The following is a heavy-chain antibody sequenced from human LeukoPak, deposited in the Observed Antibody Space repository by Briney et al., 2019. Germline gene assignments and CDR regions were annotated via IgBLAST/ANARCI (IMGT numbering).Heavy chain of an antibody. Sequence: SETLSLTCTVSGGSISSHYWSWIRQPPGKGLEWIGYIYYSGSTNYNPSLKSRVTISVDTSKNQFSLKLSSVTAADTAVYYCARTASQRSGWYPDYWGQGTLVTVSS. J-gene: IGHJ4*02. CDR2: IYYSGST. CDR1: GGSISSHY. V-gene: IGHV4-59*08. CDR3: ARTASQRSGWYPDY. D-gene: IGHD6-19*01.